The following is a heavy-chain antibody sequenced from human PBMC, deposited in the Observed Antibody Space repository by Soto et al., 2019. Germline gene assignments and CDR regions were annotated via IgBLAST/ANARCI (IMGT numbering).Heavy chain of an antibody. CDR1: GYTFINYY. D-gene: IGHD6-13*01. V-gene: IGHV1-46*01. CDR2: FNPTSGST. Sequence: QVQLVQSGAEVKKPGASVKLSCKASGYTFINYYIHWVRQAPGQGLEWMGIFNPTSGSTNYAQKFQGRVTLTMDTSTRTVYMELSCLRFDATAVYYCARDFAAGDSWGQGTLVTLSS. CDR3: ARDFAAGDS. J-gene: IGHJ4*02.